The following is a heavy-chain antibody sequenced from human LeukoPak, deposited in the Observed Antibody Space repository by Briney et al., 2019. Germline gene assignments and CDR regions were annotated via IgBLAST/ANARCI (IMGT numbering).Heavy chain of an antibody. V-gene: IGHV3-23*01. Sequence: PGGSLRLSCAASGFTLSSYAMSWVRQGPGKGLEWVSAISVSGNTYYADSARGGCTIPRDSSKNTVYLQMNSLRAGNAAIYYCAKAPVTTCSGAYCYPFDYWSQGTLVTVSS. CDR1: GFTLSSYA. J-gene: IGHJ4*02. CDR3: AKAPVTTCSGAYCYPFDY. CDR2: ISVSGNT. D-gene: IGHD2-15*01.